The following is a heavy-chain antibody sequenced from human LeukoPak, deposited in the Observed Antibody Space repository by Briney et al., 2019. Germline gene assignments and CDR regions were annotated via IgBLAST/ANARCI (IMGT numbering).Heavy chain of an antibody. CDR3: AKLRDPHLRSRAYYFDY. J-gene: IGHJ4*02. Sequence: GGSLRLSCAASGFTFSSYAMSWVRQAPGKGLEWVSAISGSGGSTYYADSVKGRFTISRDNSKNTLYLQMNSLRAEDTAVYYCAKLRDPHLRSRAYYFDYWGQGTLVTVSS. V-gene: IGHV3-23*01. CDR2: ISGSGGST. CDR1: GFTFSSYA.